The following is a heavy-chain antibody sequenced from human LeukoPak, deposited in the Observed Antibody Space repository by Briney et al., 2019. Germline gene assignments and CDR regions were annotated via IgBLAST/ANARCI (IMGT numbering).Heavy chain of an antibody. CDR1: GGSFSGYY. Sequence: SETLSLTCAVYGGSFSGYYWSWIRQPPGKGLEWIGEINHSGSTNYNPSLKRRVTIPVDTSKNQFPLKLSSVTAADTAVYYCARRGSGYYSFDYWGQGTLVTVSS. J-gene: IGHJ4*02. CDR3: ARRGSGYYSFDY. CDR2: INHSGST. V-gene: IGHV4-34*01. D-gene: IGHD3-22*01.